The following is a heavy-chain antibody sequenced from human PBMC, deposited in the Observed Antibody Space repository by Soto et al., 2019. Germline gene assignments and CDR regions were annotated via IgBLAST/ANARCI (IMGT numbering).Heavy chain of an antibody. D-gene: IGHD1-1*01. CDR2: TYTGGST. V-gene: IGHV3-53*01. CDR3: ARDPPTTSDYALDV. Sequence: PGGSLRLSCAASGFAVSTSYMMWVRQAPGKGLECISVTYTGGSTDYAASVKGRFIISRDDSRNTLYLQMNSLRAEDTAVYYCARDPPTTSDYALDVWGQGTTVTSP. J-gene: IGHJ6*02. CDR1: GFAVSTSY.